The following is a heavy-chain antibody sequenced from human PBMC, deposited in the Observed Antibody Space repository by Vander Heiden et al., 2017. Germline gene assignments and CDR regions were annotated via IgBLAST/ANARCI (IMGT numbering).Heavy chain of an antibody. J-gene: IGHJ4*02. Sequence: QVQLVQSGAEVKEPGASVRVSCTASGYTFTGFYLHWVRQAPGQGLEWMGRVNPDSGATNYAQTFQGRVTMTRDTSVTTAYMEMTRLSFDDTAMYFCARVRPASGWPFDYWGQGTLVTVSS. CDR1: GYTFTGFY. V-gene: IGHV1-2*06. CDR3: ARVRPASGWPFDY. D-gene: IGHD6-19*01. CDR2: VNPDSGAT.